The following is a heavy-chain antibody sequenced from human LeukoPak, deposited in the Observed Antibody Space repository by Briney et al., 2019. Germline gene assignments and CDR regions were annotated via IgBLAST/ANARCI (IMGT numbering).Heavy chain of an antibody. J-gene: IGHJ6*03. CDR2: ISSSSSTI. CDR3: ARDLRSGSYYYYMDV. D-gene: IGHD2-15*01. CDR1: GFTFSSYS. Sequence: GGSLRLSCAASGFTFSSYSMNWVRQAPGKGLEWVSYISSSSSTIYYADSVKGRFTISRDNAKNSLYLQMNSLRAEDTAVYYCARDLRSGSYYYYMDVWGKGTTVTVSS. V-gene: IGHV3-48*04.